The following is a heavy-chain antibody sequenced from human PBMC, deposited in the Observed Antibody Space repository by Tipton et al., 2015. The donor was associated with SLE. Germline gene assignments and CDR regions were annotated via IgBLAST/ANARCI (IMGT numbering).Heavy chain of an antibody. CDR1: GFTFSSYG. Sequence: SLRLSCAASGFTFSSYGMHWVRQAPGKGLERVAFIRYDGSNKYYADSVKGRFTISRDNSKNTLYLQMNSLRAEDTAVYYCAKGGSSWGYYYGMDVWGQGTTVTVSS. J-gene: IGHJ6*02. CDR3: AKGGSSWGYYYGMDV. V-gene: IGHV3-30*02. CDR2: IRYDGSNK. D-gene: IGHD6-13*01.